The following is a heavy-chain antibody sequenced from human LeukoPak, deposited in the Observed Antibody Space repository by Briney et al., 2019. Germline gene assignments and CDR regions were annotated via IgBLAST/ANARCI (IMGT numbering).Heavy chain of an antibody. V-gene: IGHV4-39*07. J-gene: IGHJ4*02. CDR2: IYYSGST. Sequence: SETLSLTCTVSGGSISSSSYYWGWIRQPPGKGLEWIGSIYYSGSTYYNPSLKSRVTISVDTSKNQFSLKLSSVTAAGTAVYYCAPYYYDSSGYSFDYWGQGTLVTVSS. CDR1: GGSISSSSYY. D-gene: IGHD3-22*01. CDR3: APYYYDSSGYSFDY.